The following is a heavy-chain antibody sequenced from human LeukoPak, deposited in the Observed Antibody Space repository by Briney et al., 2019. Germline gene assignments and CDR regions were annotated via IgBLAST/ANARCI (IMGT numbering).Heavy chain of an antibody. CDR3: ARDPGPGQYYYYYIDV. Sequence: GGSLRLSCAASEFTFSSYWMSWVRQAPGKGLEWVANIKQDGSEKCYVDSVKGRFTISRDNAKNSLYLQMNSLRAEDTAVYYCARDPGPGQYYYYYIDVWGKGTTVTVSS. V-gene: IGHV3-7*01. CDR2: IKQDGSEK. J-gene: IGHJ6*03. CDR1: EFTFSSYW.